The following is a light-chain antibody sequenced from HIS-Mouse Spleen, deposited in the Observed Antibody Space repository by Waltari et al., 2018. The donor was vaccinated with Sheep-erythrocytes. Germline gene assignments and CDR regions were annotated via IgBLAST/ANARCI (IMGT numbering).Light chain of an antibody. CDR1: SSDVGGYHY. V-gene: IGLV2-11*01. CDR2: DVS. CDR3: QAWDSSTAV. J-gene: IGLJ2*01. Sequence: QSALTQPRSVSGSPGQSVTISCTGTSSDVGGYHYVSWYQQHPGKAPKLMIYDVSKRPSGIPERFSGSNSGNTATLTISGTQAMDEADYYCQAWDSSTAVFGGGTKLTVL.